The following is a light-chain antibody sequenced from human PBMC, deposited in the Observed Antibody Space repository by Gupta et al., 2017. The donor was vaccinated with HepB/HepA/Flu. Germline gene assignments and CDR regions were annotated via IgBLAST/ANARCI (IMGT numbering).Light chain of an antibody. CDR1: QSLLHSSGYNS. J-gene: IGKJ2*01. CDR2: LGS. Sequence: VLTQSPLSLPVNPGEPASISCRSSQSLLHSSGYNSLDWYLQKPEQSPQLLIYLGSNRASGVPDRFSGSGSGTDFTLKISRVKTEDVGVYYCMQALQAPYTFGQGTKLEIK. V-gene: IGKV2-28*01. CDR3: MQALQAPYT.